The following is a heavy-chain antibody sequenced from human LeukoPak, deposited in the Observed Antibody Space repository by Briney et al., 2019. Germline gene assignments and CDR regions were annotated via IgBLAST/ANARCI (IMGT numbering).Heavy chain of an antibody. CDR1: GYTFTSYY. CDR3: ARDRSIAARCCNWFDP. CDR2: INPSGGST. Sequence: ASVKVSCKASGYTFTSYYMHWVRQAPGQGLEWMGIINPSGGSTSYAQKFQGRVTMTRDTSTSTVYMELSRLRSDDTAVYYCARDRSIAARCCNWFDPWGQGTLVTVSS. J-gene: IGHJ5*02. V-gene: IGHV1-46*01. D-gene: IGHD6-6*01.